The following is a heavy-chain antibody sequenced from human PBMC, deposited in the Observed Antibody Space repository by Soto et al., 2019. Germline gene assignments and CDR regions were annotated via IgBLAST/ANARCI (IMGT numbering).Heavy chain of an antibody. CDR1: GYTFTSYD. CDR3: ARGGQQLDWFDP. D-gene: IGHD6-13*01. J-gene: IGHJ5*02. Sequence: APVKVSCKASGYTFTSYDINWVRQATGQGLEWMGWMNPNSGNTGYAQKFQGRVTMTRNTSISTAYMELSSLRSEDTAVYYCARGGQQLDWFDPWGQGTLVTVSS. V-gene: IGHV1-8*01. CDR2: MNPNSGNT.